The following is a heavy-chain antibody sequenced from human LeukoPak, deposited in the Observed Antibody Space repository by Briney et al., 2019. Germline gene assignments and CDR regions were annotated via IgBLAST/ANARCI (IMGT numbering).Heavy chain of an antibody. CDR2: IYYSGST. CDR1: GVSISSYY. Sequence: SETLSLTCTVSGVSISSYYWSWIRQPPGKGLEWIGYIYYSGSTNYNPSLKSRVTISVDTSKNQFSLKLSSVTAADTAVYYCARGRTREDYWGQGTLVTISS. D-gene: IGHD1-26*01. J-gene: IGHJ4*02. V-gene: IGHV4-59*01. CDR3: ARGRTREDY.